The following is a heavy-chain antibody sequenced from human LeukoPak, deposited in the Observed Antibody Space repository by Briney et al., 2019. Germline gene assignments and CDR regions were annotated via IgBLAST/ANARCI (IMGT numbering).Heavy chain of an antibody. D-gene: IGHD4-23*01. CDR2: IYYSGST. CDR3: ARMITYTVVTQTRWFDP. V-gene: IGHV4-30-4*01. Sequence: SETLSLTCTVSGGSISSSSYYWSWIRQPPGKGLEWIGYIYYSGSTYYNPSLKSRVTISVDTSKNQFSLKLSSVTAADTAVYYCARMITYTVVTQTRWFDPWGQGTLATVSS. J-gene: IGHJ5*02. CDR1: GGSISSSSYY.